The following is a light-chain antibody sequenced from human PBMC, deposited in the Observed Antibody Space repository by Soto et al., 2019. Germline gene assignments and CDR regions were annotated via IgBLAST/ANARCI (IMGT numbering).Light chain of an antibody. CDR2: DAS. CDR3: QQYDNLPPYT. V-gene: IGKV1-33*01. CDR1: PDISNY. J-gene: IGKJ2*01. Sequence: DIQMTQSPSSLSASVGDRVTITCQASPDISNYLNCYQQKPGKAPKLLIYDASNLETGVPSRFSGSGSGTDFTFTISSLQPEDIATYYCQQYDNLPPYTFGQGTKLEIK.